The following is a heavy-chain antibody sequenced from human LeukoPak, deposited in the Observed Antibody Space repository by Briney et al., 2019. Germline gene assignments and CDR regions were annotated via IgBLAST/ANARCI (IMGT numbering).Heavy chain of an antibody. D-gene: IGHD6-13*01. CDR1: GGSISSGGYY. CDR3: GRNPRIAAAGLGTFLDY. V-gene: IGHV4-31*03. Sequence: PSQTLSLTCTVSGGSISSGGYYWSWIRQHPGKGLEWIGYIYYSGSTYYNPSLKSRVTISVDTSKNQFSLKLSSVTAADTAVYYCGRNPRIAAAGLGTFLDYWGQGTLVTVSP. J-gene: IGHJ4*02. CDR2: IYYSGST.